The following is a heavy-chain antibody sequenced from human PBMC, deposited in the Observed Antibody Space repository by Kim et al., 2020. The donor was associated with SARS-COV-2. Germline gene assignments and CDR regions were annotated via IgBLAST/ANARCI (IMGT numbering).Heavy chain of an antibody. J-gene: IGHJ4*02. Sequence: ADSVGGRFTISRGNSKNTLFLQMDSLRVDDTAVYYCAKDLLYVPGRGYFDSWGQGVLVTVSS. CDR3: AKDLLYVPGRGYFDS. V-gene: IGHV3-23*01. D-gene: IGHD3-10*01.